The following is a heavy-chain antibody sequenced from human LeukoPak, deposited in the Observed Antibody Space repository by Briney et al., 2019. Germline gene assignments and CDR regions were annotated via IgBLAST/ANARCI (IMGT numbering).Heavy chain of an antibody. J-gene: IGHJ4*02. D-gene: IGHD3-22*01. CDR2: IKQDGSEK. CDR3: AREGGYYYDSSGRQFDY. V-gene: IGHV3-7*01. CDR1: GLTFSNYW. Sequence: PGGSLRLSCAASGLTFSNYWMSWVRPAPGKGLEWVANIKQDGSEKYYVDSVKGRFTISRDNAKNSLYLQMNSLRAEDTAVYYCAREGGYYYDSSGRQFDYWGQGMLVTVSS.